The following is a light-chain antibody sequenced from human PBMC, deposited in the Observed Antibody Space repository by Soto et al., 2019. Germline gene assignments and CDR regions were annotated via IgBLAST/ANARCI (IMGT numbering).Light chain of an antibody. CDR1: SSNIGSNT. J-gene: IGLJ3*02. Sequence: QSVLTQPPSASGPPGQRVTISCSGSSSNIGSNTVNWYQQLPGTAPKLLIYSNNQRPSGVPDRFSGSKSGTSASLAISGLQSEDEADYYCAAWDDSLMGVFGGGTKLTVL. V-gene: IGLV1-44*01. CDR2: SNN. CDR3: AAWDDSLMGV.